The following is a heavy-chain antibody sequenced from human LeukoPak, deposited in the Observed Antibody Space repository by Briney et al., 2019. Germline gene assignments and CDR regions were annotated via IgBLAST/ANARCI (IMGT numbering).Heavy chain of an antibody. V-gene: IGHV1-69*05. CDR1: GGTFSSYA. CDR2: IIPIFGTA. Sequence: GASVKVSCKASGGTFSSYAISWVRQAPGQGLEWMGGIIPIFGTANYAQKFQGRVTITKNTSISTAYMELSSLRSEDTAVYYCASGGITMIRNAFDIWGQGTMVTVSS. J-gene: IGHJ3*02. CDR3: ASGGITMIRNAFDI. D-gene: IGHD3-22*01.